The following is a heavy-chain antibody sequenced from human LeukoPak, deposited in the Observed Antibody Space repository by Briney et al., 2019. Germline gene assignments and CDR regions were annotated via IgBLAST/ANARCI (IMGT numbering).Heavy chain of an antibody. CDR2: ISYDGSNK. CDR1: GFTFSSYG. CDR3: ARDHGGYGDFDY. J-gene: IGHJ4*02. V-gene: IGHV3-30*03. D-gene: IGHD4-17*01. Sequence: GGSLRLSCAASGFTFSSYGMHWVRQAPGKGLEWVAVISYDGSNKYYADSVKGRFTISRDNARNSLYLQMNSLRAEDTAVYYCARDHGGYGDFDYWGQGTLVTVSS.